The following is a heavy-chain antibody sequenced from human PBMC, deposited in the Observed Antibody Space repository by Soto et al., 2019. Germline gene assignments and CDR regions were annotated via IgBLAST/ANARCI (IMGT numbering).Heavy chain of an antibody. CDR1: GGSISSGGYY. J-gene: IGHJ6*02. CDR2: IYYSGST. V-gene: IGHV4-31*03. CDR3: ARDITLGITGTTGGMDV. Sequence: QVQLQESGPGLVKPSQTLSLTCTVSGGSISSGGYYWSWIRQHPGKGLEWIGYIYYSGSTYYNPSIKSRVTISVDTSKNQFSLKLSSVTAADTAVYYCARDITLGITGTTGGMDVWGQGTTVTVSS. D-gene: IGHD1-7*01.